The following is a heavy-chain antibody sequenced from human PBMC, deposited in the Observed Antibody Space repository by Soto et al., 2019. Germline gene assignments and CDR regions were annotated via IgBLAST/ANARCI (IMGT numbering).Heavy chain of an antibody. V-gene: IGHV3-30*09. J-gene: IGHJ4*02. CDR1: GFTFSTYA. Sequence: GGSLRLSCEASGFTFSTYAMHWVRQTPGKGLEWLAVISHDGDKEHISDSVKGRFAISRDNSKNTLYLQISSLKDEDAAVYQCVASALSFDFWGQGTPVTVSS. CDR3: VASALSFDF. D-gene: IGHD3-16*02. CDR2: ISHDGDKE.